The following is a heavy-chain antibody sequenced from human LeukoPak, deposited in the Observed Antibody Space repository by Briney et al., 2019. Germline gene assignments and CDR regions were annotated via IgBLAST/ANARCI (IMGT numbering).Heavy chain of an antibody. Sequence: PGGSLRLSCAVSGFNVSEYGMHWVRQTPGKGLEWVAFIRYDGSNSYYGDSVKGRFTISRDNAKNSLYLQMNSLRAEDTAVYYCARVEQQLVLGYYYMDVWGKGTTVTVSS. CDR2: IRYDGSNS. CDR3: ARVEQQLVLGYYYMDV. V-gene: IGHV3-30*02. CDR1: GFNVSEYG. J-gene: IGHJ6*03. D-gene: IGHD6-13*01.